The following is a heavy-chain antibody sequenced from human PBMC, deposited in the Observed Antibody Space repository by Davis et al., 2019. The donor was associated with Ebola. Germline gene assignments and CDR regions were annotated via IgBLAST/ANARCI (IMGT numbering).Heavy chain of an antibody. V-gene: IGHV1-2*02. CDR2: MNPNTGYT. J-gene: IGHJ6*02. CDR3: ARVGDHGPGSYYKYGMDV. D-gene: IGHD3-10*01. Sequence: AASVKVSCKASGYTFIGYYMHWVRQAPGQGLEWMGWMNPNTGYTMYAQKFQGRVTMTSDTPSSTAYMELSSLKSDDTAVYYCARVGDHGPGSYYKYGMDVWGQGTTVTV. CDR1: GYTFIGYY.